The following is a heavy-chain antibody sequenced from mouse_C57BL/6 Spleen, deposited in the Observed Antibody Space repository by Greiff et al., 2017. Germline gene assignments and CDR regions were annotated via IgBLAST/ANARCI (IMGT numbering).Heavy chain of an antibody. V-gene: IGHV1-82*01. CDR1: GYAFSSSW. CDR3: ARLPGDY. J-gene: IGHJ2*01. Sequence: QVQLQQSGPELVKPGASVKISCKASGYAFSSSWMNWVKQRPGKGLEWIGRIYPGDGDTNYNGKFKGKATLTADKSSSTAYMQLSSLTSEEAAVYFCARLPGDYWGQGTTLTVSS. CDR2: IYPGDGDT.